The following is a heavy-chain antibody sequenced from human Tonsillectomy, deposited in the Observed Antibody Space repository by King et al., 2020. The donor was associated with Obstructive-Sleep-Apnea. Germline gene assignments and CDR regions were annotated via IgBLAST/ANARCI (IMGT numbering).Heavy chain of an antibody. D-gene: IGHD5-12*01. CDR1: GDSITNYY. CDR2: MYYSGNT. Sequence: VQLQESGPGLVKPSETLSLTCTVSGDSITNYYWSWIRQPPGKGLEWIGYMYYSGNTNYNPSLKSRVTISVDTSKIQFSLRLSSVTATDTAVYYCARHRGVEDLGGYGDYFDYWGQGALVTVSS. V-gene: IGHV4-59*08. J-gene: IGHJ4*02. CDR3: ARHRGVEDLGGYGDYFDY.